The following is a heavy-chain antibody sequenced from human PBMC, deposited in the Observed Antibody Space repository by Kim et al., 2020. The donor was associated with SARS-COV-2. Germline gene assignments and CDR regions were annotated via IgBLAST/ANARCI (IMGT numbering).Heavy chain of an antibody. Sequence: LKSRVTISVDTSKNQFSLKLNSVTAADTAVYYCAGGGQYCSSTSCYVFDPWGQGTLVTVSS. V-gene: IGHV4-59*09. D-gene: IGHD2-2*01. J-gene: IGHJ5*02. CDR3: AGGGQYCSSTSCYVFDP.